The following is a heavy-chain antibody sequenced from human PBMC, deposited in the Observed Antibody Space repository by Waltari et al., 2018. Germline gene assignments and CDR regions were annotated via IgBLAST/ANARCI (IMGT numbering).Heavy chain of an antibody. CDR1: GFTFGDYA. CDR2: IRSKAYGGTT. V-gene: IGHV3-49*03. Sequence: EVQLVESGGGLVQPGRSLRLSCTASGFTFGDYAMSWFRLAPGKGLEWVGFIRSKAYGGTTEYAASVKGRFTISRDDSKSIAYLQMNSLKTEDTAVYYCTGTAMVGGYWGQGTLVTVSS. J-gene: IGHJ4*02. D-gene: IGHD5-18*01. CDR3: TGTAMVGGY.